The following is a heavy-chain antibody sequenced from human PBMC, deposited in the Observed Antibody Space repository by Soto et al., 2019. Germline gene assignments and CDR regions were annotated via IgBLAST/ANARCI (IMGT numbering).Heavy chain of an antibody. CDR3: AKGYSSGWYNPYYFDY. V-gene: IGHV3-23*01. D-gene: IGHD6-19*01. CDR1: GFTFSSYA. J-gene: IGHJ4*02. CDR2: ISGSGGST. Sequence: QPGGSLRLSCAASGFTFSSYAMSWVRQAPGKGLEWVSAISGSGGSTYYADSVKGRFTISRDNSKNTLYLQMNSLRAEDTAVYYCAKGYSSGWYNPYYFDYWGQGTLVTVS.